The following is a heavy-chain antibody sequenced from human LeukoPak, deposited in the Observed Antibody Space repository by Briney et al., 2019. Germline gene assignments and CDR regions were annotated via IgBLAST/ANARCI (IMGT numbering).Heavy chain of an antibody. CDR2: ITGGGGST. Sequence: GGSLRLSCAASGFTFSSYGMHWVRQAPGKGLEWVSAITGGGGSTYYADSVKGRFTISRDNAKNSLYLQMNSLRAEDTALYYCAKDADRRGEYSYYDYWGQGTLVTVSS. CDR3: AKDADRRGEYSYYDY. V-gene: IGHV3-NL1*01. CDR1: GFTFSSYG. J-gene: IGHJ4*02. D-gene: IGHD3-10*01.